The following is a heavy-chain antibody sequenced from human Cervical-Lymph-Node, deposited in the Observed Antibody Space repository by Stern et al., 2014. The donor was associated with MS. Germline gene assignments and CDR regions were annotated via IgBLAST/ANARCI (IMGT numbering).Heavy chain of an antibody. J-gene: IGHJ4*02. Sequence: QVQLVESGAEVKKPGASVKVSCKASGYTFTSYGISWVRQAPGQGLEWMGWISSYNGNTNYAQNLQGRVTLTTHTSTSTAYRQLRSMRSDDTAVYYCARVGSSGYYQDYFDYWGQGTLVTVSS. CDR2: ISSYNGNT. CDR1: GYTFTSYG. CDR3: ARVGSSGYYQDYFDY. V-gene: IGHV1-18*01. D-gene: IGHD3-22*01.